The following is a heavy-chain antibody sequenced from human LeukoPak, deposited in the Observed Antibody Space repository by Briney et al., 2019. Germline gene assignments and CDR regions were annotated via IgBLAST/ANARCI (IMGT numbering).Heavy chain of an antibody. CDR3: ARGRDRSKTGDH. V-gene: IGHV4-34*01. J-gene: IGHJ4*02. CDR1: GGSCDDYY. Sequence: PSETLSLTCDVYGGSCDDYYCRWIRQPPGKGLEWIGEIHPSEGFYYNSSLVSRVTISIDPSKTHFSLRLASVTAADTAFYYCARGRDRSKTGDHWGQGSLVTVSS. CDR2: IHPSEGF. D-gene: IGHD5-24*01.